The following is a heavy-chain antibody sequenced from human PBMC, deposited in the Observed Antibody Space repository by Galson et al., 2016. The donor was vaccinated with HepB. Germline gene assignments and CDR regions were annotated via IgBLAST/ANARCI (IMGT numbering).Heavy chain of an antibody. CDR1: QFTFSIYR. Sequence: SLRLSCAASQFTFSIYRMNWVRQAPGKGLEWVSSISSSSSVHYADSVKGRFTISRDDAKNSLYLQMNSLRAEDTAVYYCARFSVWFGEDFFDSWGQGTTVTVSS. D-gene: IGHD3-10*01. CDR3: ARFSVWFGEDFFDS. CDR2: ISSSSSV. J-gene: IGHJ4*03. V-gene: IGHV3-21*01.